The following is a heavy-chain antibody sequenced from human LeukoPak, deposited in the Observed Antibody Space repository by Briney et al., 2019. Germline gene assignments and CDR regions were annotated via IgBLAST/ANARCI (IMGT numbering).Heavy chain of an antibody. V-gene: IGHV3-53*01. Sequence: GGSLRLSCAASGFTVSSNYMSWVRQAPGKGLEWVSVIYSAGSPYYADSVKGRFTISRDNSKNTLYLQMNSLGAEDTAVYYCARFYNGFDYWGQGTLVTVSS. CDR3: ARFYNGFDY. CDR2: IYSAGSP. J-gene: IGHJ4*02. D-gene: IGHD5-24*01. CDR1: GFTVSSNY.